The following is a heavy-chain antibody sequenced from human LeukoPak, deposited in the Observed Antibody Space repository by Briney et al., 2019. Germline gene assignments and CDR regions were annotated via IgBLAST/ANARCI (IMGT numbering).Heavy chain of an antibody. D-gene: IGHD6-19*01. CDR1: GGSFSDYY. CDR3: AGQAYSSGWLDN. CDR2: IYHNRNS. J-gene: IGHJ4*02. Sequence: SETLSLTCTVSGGSFSDYYWSFIRQPPGKGPEWIGYIYHNRNSDFNPSLKSRVTISVDTSKNQFSLRMSSVTAADTAVYFCAGQAYSSGWLDNWGPGTLVTVSS. V-gene: IGHV4-59*01.